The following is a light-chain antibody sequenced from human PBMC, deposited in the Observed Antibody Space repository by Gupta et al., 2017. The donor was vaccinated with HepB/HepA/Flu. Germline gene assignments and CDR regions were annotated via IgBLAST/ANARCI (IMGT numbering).Light chain of an antibody. Sequence: QSAMTQPASVSGSSGQSITISCTGTSISVGGYNYVSWYQQHPGKAPKLMIYDVSNRPSGVSNRFSGSKSGNTASLTISGLQAEDEADYYCSSYTSSSSLYVFGTGTKVTVL. CDR1: SISVGGYNY. V-gene: IGLV2-14*03. J-gene: IGLJ1*01. CDR3: SSYTSSSSLYV. CDR2: DVS.